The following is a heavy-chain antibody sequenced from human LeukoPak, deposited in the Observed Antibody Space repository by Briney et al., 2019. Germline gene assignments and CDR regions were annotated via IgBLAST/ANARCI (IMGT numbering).Heavy chain of an antibody. V-gene: IGHV3-53*01. CDR2: IYSGGST. CDR1: GFTVSSNY. D-gene: IGHD6-19*01. Sequence: GGSLRLSCAASGFTVSSNYMSWVRQAPGKGLEWVSVIYSGGSTYYADSVKGRFTISRDNSKNMLYLQMNSLRAEDTAVYYCARDAIAVAGTNYYYYMDVWGKGTTVTVSS. CDR3: ARDAIAVAGTNYYYYMDV. J-gene: IGHJ6*03.